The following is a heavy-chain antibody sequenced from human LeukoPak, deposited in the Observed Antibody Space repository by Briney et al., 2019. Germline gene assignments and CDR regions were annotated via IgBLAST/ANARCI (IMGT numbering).Heavy chain of an antibody. CDR2: ISGYNGNT. V-gene: IGHV1-18*01. D-gene: IGHD3-22*01. CDR1: GYTFTSYG. Sequence: GASVKVSCKASGYTFTSYGISWVRQAPGQGLEWMGWISGYNGNTNYAQKLQGRVTMTADTSTSTVYMELSSLRSEDTAVYYCATTKNRWPYDSSGYPDYWGQGTLVTVSS. J-gene: IGHJ4*02. CDR3: ATTKNRWPYDSSGYPDY.